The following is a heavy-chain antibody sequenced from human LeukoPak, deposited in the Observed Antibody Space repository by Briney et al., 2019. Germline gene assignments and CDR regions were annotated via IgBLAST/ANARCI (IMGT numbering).Heavy chain of an antibody. Sequence: SETLSLTCTVSGYSISSAYYWGWIRQPPGQGLEWIGSIYHSGSTYYNPSLKSRVTISVDTSKNQFSLKLSSVTAADTAVYYCARGGGVGNRFDYWGQGTLVTVSS. CDR3: ARGGGVGNRFDY. CDR1: GYSISSAYY. V-gene: IGHV4-38-2*02. J-gene: IGHJ4*02. CDR2: IYHSGST. D-gene: IGHD2-8*02.